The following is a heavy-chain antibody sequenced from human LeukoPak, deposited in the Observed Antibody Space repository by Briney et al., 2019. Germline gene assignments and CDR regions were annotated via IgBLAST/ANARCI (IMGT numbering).Heavy chain of an antibody. CDR2: IYYSGST. Sequence: SETLSLTCTVSGGSISSSSYYWGWIRQPPGKGLEWIGYIYYSGSTNYNPSLKSRVTISVDTSKNQFSLKLSSVTAADTAVYYCARVAMVRGVPYAFDIWGQGTMVTVSS. J-gene: IGHJ3*02. CDR3: ARVAMVRGVPYAFDI. CDR1: GGSISSSSYY. V-gene: IGHV4-61*05. D-gene: IGHD3-10*01.